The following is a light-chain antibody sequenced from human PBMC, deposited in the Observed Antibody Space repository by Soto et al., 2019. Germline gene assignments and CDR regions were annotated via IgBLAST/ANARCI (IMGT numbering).Light chain of an antibody. CDR3: SSYTGSSTYV. J-gene: IGLJ1*01. V-gene: IGLV2-14*01. Sequence: QSALTQPASVSGSPGQSITISCTGTSSDVGGYNYVSWYQQHPGKAPKLMIYDVSNRHSGISNRFSGSKSGNTAPLTISGLQAEDEADYYCSSYTGSSTYVFGTGTKVTVL. CDR1: SSDVGGYNY. CDR2: DVS.